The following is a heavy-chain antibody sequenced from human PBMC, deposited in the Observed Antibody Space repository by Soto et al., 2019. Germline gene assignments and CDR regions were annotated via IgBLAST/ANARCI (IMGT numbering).Heavy chain of an antibody. CDR2: IYYSGST. D-gene: IGHD6-6*01. CDR1: GGSISSYY. V-gene: IGHV4-59*01. CDR3: AGTRYSSSFDY. Sequence: SETLSLTCTVSGGSISSYYWSWIRQPPGKGLEWIGYIYYSGSTNYNPSLKSRVTISVDTSKNQFSLKLSSVTAADTAVYYCAGTRYSSSFDYWGQGTLVTVSS. J-gene: IGHJ4*02.